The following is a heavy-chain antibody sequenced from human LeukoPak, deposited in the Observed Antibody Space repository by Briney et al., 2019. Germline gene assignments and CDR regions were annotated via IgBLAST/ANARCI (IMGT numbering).Heavy chain of an antibody. CDR3: ARGKTSQNIVTRKTYTWFDP. D-gene: IGHD2/OR15-2a*01. CDR1: GFAFSNYG. V-gene: IGHV3-21*01. CDR2: ISSSSDDI. J-gene: IGHJ5*02. Sequence: GGTLRLSCAASGFAFSNYGMSWVREAPGKGLEGVSCISSSSDDIYYADSVKGRFTISRDNAKNSLYLQMKSLSADDTAVYYCARGKTSQNIVTRKTYTWFDPWGQGTMVTVSS.